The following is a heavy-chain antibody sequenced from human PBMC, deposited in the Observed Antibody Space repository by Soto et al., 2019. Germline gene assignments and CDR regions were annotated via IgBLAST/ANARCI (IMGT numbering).Heavy chain of an antibody. J-gene: IGHJ4*02. Sequence: VQLVQSGAEVRKPGSSVKVSCKASGGTFSGYAITWVRQAPGQGLEWMGGSIPIFGTRTYAQRFQGRVTIIADESTATTYMELSSLESEDTAVYYCAIGDSPYYYDSSGYYNDYWGQGTLVTVSS. V-gene: IGHV1-69*01. CDR2: SIPIFGTR. CDR1: GGTFSGYA. CDR3: AIGDSPYYYDSSGYYNDY. D-gene: IGHD3-22*01.